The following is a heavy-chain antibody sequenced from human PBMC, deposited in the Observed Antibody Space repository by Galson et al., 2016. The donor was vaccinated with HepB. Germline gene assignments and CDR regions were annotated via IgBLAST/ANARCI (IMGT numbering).Heavy chain of an antibody. CDR2: IHYSGTS. Sequence: SETLSLTCTVSGGSITSNYWSWIRQPPGKGLEWIGYIHYSGTSKYNPSLSSRVTISVDTSKKQFSLKLRSVTAADTAVYYCAREASGSYPDAFDMWGQGTMVTVSS. CDR3: AREASGSYPDAFDM. V-gene: IGHV4-59*01. D-gene: IGHD1-26*01. CDR1: GGSITSNY. J-gene: IGHJ3*02.